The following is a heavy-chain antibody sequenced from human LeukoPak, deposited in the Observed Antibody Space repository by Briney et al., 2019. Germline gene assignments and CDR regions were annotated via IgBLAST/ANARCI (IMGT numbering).Heavy chain of an antibody. D-gene: IGHD2-15*01. CDR1: GGSISSYY. CDR2: IYTSGST. V-gene: IGHV4-4*09. Sequence: SETLSLTCTVSGGSISSYYWSWIRQPPGKGLEWIGYIYTSGSTNYNPSLKSRVAISVDTSKNQFSLKLSSVTAADTAVYYCAGHFNSVVVAATGGLFDPWGQGTLVTVSS. CDR3: AGHFNSVVVAATGGLFDP. J-gene: IGHJ5*02.